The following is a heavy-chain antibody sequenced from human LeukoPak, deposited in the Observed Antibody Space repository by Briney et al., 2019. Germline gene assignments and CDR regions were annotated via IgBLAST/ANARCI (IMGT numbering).Heavy chain of an antibody. CDR1: GGSISSGYY. CDR3: AREEDCSGGSCHLD. J-gene: IGHJ4*02. V-gene: IGHV4-38-2*02. Sequence: SETLSLTCAVSGGSISSGYYWGWIRQPPGQGLEWIGSIYHSGSTYYNPSLKSRVTISVDTSKNQFSLKLSSVTAADTAVYYCAREEDCSGGSCHLDWGQGTLVTVSS. D-gene: IGHD2-15*01. CDR2: IYHSGST.